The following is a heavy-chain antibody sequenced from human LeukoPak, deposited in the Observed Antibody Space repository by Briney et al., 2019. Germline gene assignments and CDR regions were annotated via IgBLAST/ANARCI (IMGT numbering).Heavy chain of an antibody. V-gene: IGHV4-39*07. D-gene: IGHD3-22*01. CDR2: IYYSGST. J-gene: IGHJ6*03. CDR1: GGSISSSSYY. CDR3: ARDYYDSSGYYYYYMDV. Sequence: SETLSLTCTVAGGSISSSSYYWGWIRQPPGKGLEWIGSIYYSGSTYYNPSLNSRVTISIDTSKNQFSLKLSSVTAADTAVYYCARDYYDSSGYYYYYMDVWGKGTTVTVSS.